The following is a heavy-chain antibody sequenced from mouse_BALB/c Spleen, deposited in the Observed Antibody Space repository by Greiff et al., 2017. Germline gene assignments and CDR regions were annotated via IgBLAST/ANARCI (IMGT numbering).Heavy chain of an antibody. CDR1: GFSLTDYG. Sequence: VKLVESGPRLVAPSQSLSITCTVSGFSLTDYGVSWIRQPPGKGLEWLGVIWGGGSTYYNSALKSRLSISKDNSKSQVFLKMNSLQTDDTAMYYCAKPHYPYYAMDYWGQGTSVTVSS. CDR2: IWGGGST. CDR3: AKPHYPYYAMDY. J-gene: IGHJ4*01. V-gene: IGHV2-6-5*01. D-gene: IGHD1-2*01.